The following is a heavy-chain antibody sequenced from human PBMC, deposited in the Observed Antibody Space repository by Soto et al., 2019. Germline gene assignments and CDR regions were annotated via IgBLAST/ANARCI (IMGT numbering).Heavy chain of an antibody. J-gene: IGHJ6*02. Sequence: ASVKVSCKASGYIFTNYAIHWVRQAPGQRLEWMGWLNADNGNTKYSQSFQGRVTITRDRSASTAYMELSSLMSEDTALYYCARATPAGTPNYNFGMDVWGHGTTV. V-gene: IGHV1-3*01. CDR2: LNADNGNT. D-gene: IGHD6-19*01. CDR3: ARATPAGTPNYNFGMDV. CDR1: GYIFTNYA.